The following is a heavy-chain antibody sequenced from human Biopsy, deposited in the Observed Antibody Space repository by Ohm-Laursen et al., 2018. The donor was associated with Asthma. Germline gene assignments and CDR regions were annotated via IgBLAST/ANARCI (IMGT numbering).Heavy chain of an antibody. CDR1: GFSLRTPGVG. V-gene: IGHV2-5*02. CDR3: ALSQDSGFDDHSPSWFDP. Sequence: TQTLTLTFSFSGFSLRTPGVGVGWIRQSPGKALEWLALIYWDDYNLFRPSLKWRLTITKDPSKNQVVLTMTKMDPVDSGTYYCALSQDSGFDDHSPSWFDPWGQGTLVTVSS. D-gene: IGHD3-9*01. J-gene: IGHJ5*02. CDR2: IYWDDYN.